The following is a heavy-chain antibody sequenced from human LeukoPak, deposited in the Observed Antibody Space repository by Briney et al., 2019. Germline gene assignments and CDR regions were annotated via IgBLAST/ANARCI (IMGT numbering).Heavy chain of an antibody. V-gene: IGHV3-33*01. CDR3: ARAGSAYHQSADY. Sequence: GGSLRLSCAASGFTFSNYGMHWVRQAPGKGLEWVAVIWYDGSGEYYADSVKGRFTISRDNSKNTLYLHMTSLRDEDTAVYYCARAGSAYHQSADYWGQGTLVTVFS. CDR2: IWYDGSGE. D-gene: IGHD3-16*01. CDR1: GFTFSNYG. J-gene: IGHJ4*02.